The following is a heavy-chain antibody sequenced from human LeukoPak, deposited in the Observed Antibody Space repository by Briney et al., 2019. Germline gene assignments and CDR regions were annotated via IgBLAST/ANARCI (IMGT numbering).Heavy chain of an antibody. CDR3: ARNKGYCSSTSCSPFDY. D-gene: IGHD2-2*01. CDR2: IYTSGST. CDR1: GGSISSYY. Sequence: ASETLYLTCTVSGGSISSYYWSWIRQPAGKGLEWIGRIYTSGSTNYNPSLKSRVTMSVDTSKNQFSLKLSSVTAADTAVYYCARNKGYCSSTSCSPFDYWGQGTLVTVSS. J-gene: IGHJ4*02. V-gene: IGHV4-4*07.